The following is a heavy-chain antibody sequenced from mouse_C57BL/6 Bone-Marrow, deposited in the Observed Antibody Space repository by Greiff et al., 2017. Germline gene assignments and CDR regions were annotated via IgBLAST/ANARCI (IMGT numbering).Heavy chain of an antibody. J-gene: IGHJ1*03. CDR2: FYPGSGSI. Sequence: VQLQESGAELVKPGASVKLSCKASGYTFTEYTIHWVKQRSGQGLEWIGWFYPGSGSIKYNEKFKDKATLTAAKSSSTVYMELSRLTSEDSAVYFCARHGTTVVARYWYFDVWGTGTTVTVSS. V-gene: IGHV1-62-2*01. D-gene: IGHD1-1*01. CDR1: GYTFTEYT. CDR3: ARHGTTVVARYWYFDV.